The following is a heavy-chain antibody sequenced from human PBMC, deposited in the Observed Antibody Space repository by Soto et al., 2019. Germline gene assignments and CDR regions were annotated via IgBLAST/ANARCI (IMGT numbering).Heavy chain of an antibody. CDR3: ARWVWELPQYYFDY. Sequence: QVQLVQSGAEVKKPGSSVKVSCKASGGTFSSYAISWVRQAPGQGLEWMGGIIPIFGTANYAQEFQGRVTITADESTSTAYMELSSLRSEDTAVYYCARWVWELPQYYFDYWGQGTLVTVSS. D-gene: IGHD1-26*01. V-gene: IGHV1-69*12. CDR1: GGTFSSYA. CDR2: IIPIFGTA. J-gene: IGHJ4*02.